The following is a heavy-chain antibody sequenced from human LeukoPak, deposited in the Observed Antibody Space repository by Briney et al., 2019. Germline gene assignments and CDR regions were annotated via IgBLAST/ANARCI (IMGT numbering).Heavy chain of an antibody. CDR2: INHSGST. Sequence: SETLSLTCAVYGGSFSGYYWSWIRQPPGKGLEWIGEINHSGSTNYNPSLKSRVTISVDTSKNQFSLKLSSVTAADTAVYYCARAWLSSWFLDYWGQGTLVTVSS. J-gene: IGHJ4*02. CDR3: ARAWLSSWFLDY. CDR1: GGSFSGYY. V-gene: IGHV4-34*01. D-gene: IGHD6-19*01.